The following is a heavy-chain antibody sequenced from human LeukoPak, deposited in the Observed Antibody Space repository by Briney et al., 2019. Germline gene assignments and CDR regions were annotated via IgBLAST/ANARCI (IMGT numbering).Heavy chain of an antibody. V-gene: IGHV3-66*02. CDR1: GFTFSSYS. CDR2: IYSGGST. D-gene: IGHD2-2*01. CDR3: ARDCSSTSCSAGGMDV. J-gene: IGHJ6*02. Sequence: GGSLRLSCAASGFTFSSYSMNWVRQAPGKGLEWVSVIYSGGSTYYADSVKGRFTISRDNSKNTLYLQMNSLRAEDTAVYCCARDCSSTSCSAGGMDVWGQGTTVTVSS.